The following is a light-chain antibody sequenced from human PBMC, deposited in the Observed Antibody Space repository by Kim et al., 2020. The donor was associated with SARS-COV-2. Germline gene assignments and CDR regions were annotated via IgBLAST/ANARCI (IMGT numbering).Light chain of an antibody. V-gene: IGKV3-20*01. J-gene: IGKJ4*01. CDR3: QQYARPPT. Sequence: EIVLTQSPGTLSLSPGERATLSCRTSQSLSAGSLAWYQQKPGQAPRLLIYGASRRAADIPDRFSGSGSGTDFTLTISRLEPEDYAVYYCQQYARPPTLGGGTKVEIK. CDR2: GAS. CDR1: QSLSAGS.